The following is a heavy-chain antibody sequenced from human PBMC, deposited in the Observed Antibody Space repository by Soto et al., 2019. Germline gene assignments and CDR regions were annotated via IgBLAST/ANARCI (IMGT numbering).Heavy chain of an antibody. CDR1: GYTFTSYG. V-gene: IGHV1-18*01. D-gene: IGHD1-20*01. CDR3: ARDAAVGMNDY. CDR2: ISAYNGNT. Sequence: QVQLVQSGAEVKKPGASVKVSCKASGYTFTSYGISWVRQAPGQGLEWMGWISAYNGNTNFAQKLQGRVTITTDASTSTAYMELRILRSDDTAVYYCARDAAVGMNDYWGQGTLVTVSS. J-gene: IGHJ4*02.